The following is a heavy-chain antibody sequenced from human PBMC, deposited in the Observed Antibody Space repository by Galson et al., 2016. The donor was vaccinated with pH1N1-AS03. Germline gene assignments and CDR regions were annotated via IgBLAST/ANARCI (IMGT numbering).Heavy chain of an antibody. CDR2: IKSKGNGGTM. Sequence: FTFSDAWMTWVRQAPGKGLEWVGRIKSKGNGGTMDYAAPVKGRFTISRDDSKTTVYLQMNSLKVEDTALYYCTQVRDPTSYSFNHWGQGTLVTVSS. V-gene: IGHV3-15*01. D-gene: IGHD2-21*01. CDR3: TQVRDPTSYSFNH. CDR1: FTFSDAW. J-gene: IGHJ4*02.